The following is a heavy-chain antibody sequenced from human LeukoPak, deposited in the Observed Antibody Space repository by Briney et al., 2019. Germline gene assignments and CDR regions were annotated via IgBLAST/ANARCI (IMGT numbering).Heavy chain of an antibody. CDR1: GGSISSSNW. CDR2: INHSGST. V-gene: IGHV4-4*02. CDR3: ARGIWFGESTI. Sequence: SETLSLTCAVSGGSISSSNWWSWVRQPPGKGLEWIGEINHSGSTNYNPSLKSRVTISVDTSKNQFSLKLSSVTAADTAVYYCARGIWFGESTIWGQGTMATVSS. D-gene: IGHD3-10*01. J-gene: IGHJ3*02.